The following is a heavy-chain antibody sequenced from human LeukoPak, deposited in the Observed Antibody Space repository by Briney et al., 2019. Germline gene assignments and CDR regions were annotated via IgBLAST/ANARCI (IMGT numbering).Heavy chain of an antibody. J-gene: IGHJ4*02. CDR2: MSGDGSST. CDR1: GFTFRRHS. Sequence: GGSLRLSCAASGFTFRRHSMNWVRQAPGKGLVWVSRMSGDGSSTSYADSVKGRFSISRDNAKNTLYLQMNSLRAEDTAVYYCVRWGDYYQSLFDSWGQGTLVTVSS. D-gene: IGHD3-3*01. V-gene: IGHV3-74*01. CDR3: VRWGDYYQSLFDS.